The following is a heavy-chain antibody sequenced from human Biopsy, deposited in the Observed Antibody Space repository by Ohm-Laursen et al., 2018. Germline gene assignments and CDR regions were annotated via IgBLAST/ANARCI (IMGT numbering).Heavy chain of an antibody. CDR2: IHGSGRT. V-gene: IGHV3-66*01. CDR3: AGAWGHSF. J-gene: IGHJ4*02. Sequence: GSLRLSCAASEFNVDRNHMNWVRQAPGKGLEWVSMIHGSGRTDYADSVKGRFTVSRDNSKDTVYLQMNALRVDDTAMYYCAGAWGHSFWGQGALVTVSS. CDR1: EFNVDRNH. D-gene: IGHD3-16*01.